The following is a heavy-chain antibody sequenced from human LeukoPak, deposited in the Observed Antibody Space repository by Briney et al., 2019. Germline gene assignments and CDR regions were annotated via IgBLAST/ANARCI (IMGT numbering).Heavy chain of an antibody. CDR3: ARDIKGRGVIIEANWFDP. D-gene: IGHD3-10*01. J-gene: IGHJ5*02. CDR2: INPNSGGT. Sequence: ASVKVSCEASGYTFTGYYMHWVRQAPGQGLEWMGWINPNSGGTNYAQKLQGRVTMTRDTSISTAYMELSRLRSDDTAVYYCARDIKGRGVIIEANWFDPWGQGTQVTVSS. V-gene: IGHV1-2*02. CDR1: GYTFTGYY.